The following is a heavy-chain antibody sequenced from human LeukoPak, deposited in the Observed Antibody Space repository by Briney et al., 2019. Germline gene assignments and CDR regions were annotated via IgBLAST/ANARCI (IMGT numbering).Heavy chain of an antibody. CDR2: IKQDGSEN. CDR3: ARVWWDSSYWYFDH. D-gene: IGHD1-26*01. CDR1: GFTFSSHW. J-gene: IGHJ2*01. Sequence: GGSLRLSCTVGGFTFSSHWMSWVRQAPGKGLEWVANIKQDGSENYYVASVKGRFTISRDTAKNSLYLQVSSLSDEDTAVYYCARVWWDSSYWYFDHWGRGTLVTVSS. V-gene: IGHV3-7*05.